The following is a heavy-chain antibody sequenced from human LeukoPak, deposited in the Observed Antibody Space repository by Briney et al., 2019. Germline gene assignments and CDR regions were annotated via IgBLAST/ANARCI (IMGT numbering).Heavy chain of an antibody. D-gene: IGHD1-26*01. CDR2: IYYSGTP. V-gene: IGHV4-39*01. CDR3: ASPGSGSVDNFKY. Sequence: SETLSLTCTNSIGSITTSSYYWGWIRQPPGKGLEWIGSIYYSGTPYYNPSLKSRVTISVDTSKNQFSLKLSSVTAADTAVYYCASPGSGSVDNFKYWGQATGVTVSS. J-gene: IGHJ4*02. CDR1: IGSITTSSYY.